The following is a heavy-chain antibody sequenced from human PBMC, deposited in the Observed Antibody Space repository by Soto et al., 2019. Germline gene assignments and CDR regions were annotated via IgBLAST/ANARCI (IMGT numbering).Heavy chain of an antibody. CDR1: GFTFSSYA. Sequence: EGSLRLSCAASGFTFSSYAMSWVRQAPGKGLEWVSAISGSGGSTYYADSVKGRFTISRDNSKNTLYLQMNSLRAEDTAVYYCAKCYDYVWGSYYFDYWGQGTLVTVSS. D-gene: IGHD3-16*01. J-gene: IGHJ4*02. CDR2: ISGSGGST. V-gene: IGHV3-23*01. CDR3: AKCYDYVWGSYYFDY.